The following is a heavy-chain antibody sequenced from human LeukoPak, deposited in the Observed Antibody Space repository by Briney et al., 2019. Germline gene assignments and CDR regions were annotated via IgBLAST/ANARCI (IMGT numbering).Heavy chain of an antibody. Sequence: SETPSLTCTVSGGSISSGGYYWSWIRQHPGKGLEWIGYIYYSGSTYYNPSLKSRVTISVDTSKNQFSLKLSSVTAADTAVYYCARDTVVGSTSTNHYYYYGMDVWGQGTTVTVSS. D-gene: IGHD2-2*01. J-gene: IGHJ6*02. CDR2: IYYSGST. CDR3: ARDTVVGSTSTNHYYYYGMDV. V-gene: IGHV4-31*03. CDR1: GGSISSGGYY.